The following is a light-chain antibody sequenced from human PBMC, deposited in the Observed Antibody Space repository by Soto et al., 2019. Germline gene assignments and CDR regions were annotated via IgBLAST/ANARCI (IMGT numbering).Light chain of an antibody. J-gene: IGLJ1*01. V-gene: IGLV2-14*01. CDR1: SSDIGFYNY. CDR2: EVK. Sequence: QSALTQPASVSGSPGQSITISCTGTSSDIGFYNYVSWYQQYPDKAPKVVIYEVKNRPSGVSNRFSGSKSGNTASLTISGLQADDEADYYCCSYTSSSTLYVFGTGTKVTVL. CDR3: CSYTSSSTLYV.